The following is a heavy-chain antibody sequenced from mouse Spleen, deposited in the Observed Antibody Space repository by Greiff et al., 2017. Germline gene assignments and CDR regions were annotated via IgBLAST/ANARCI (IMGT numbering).Heavy chain of an antibody. D-gene: IGHD2-13*01. CDR2: IYPSDSET. V-gene: IGHV1-61*01. Sequence: QVQLQQSGAELVRPGSSVKLSCKASGYTFTSYWMDWVKQRPGQGLEWIGNIYPSDSETHYNQKFKDKATLTVDKSSSTAYMQLSSLTSEDSAVYYCARNPGDYYFDYWGQGTTLTVSS. J-gene: IGHJ2*01. CDR1: GYTFTSYW. CDR3: ARNPGDYYFDY.